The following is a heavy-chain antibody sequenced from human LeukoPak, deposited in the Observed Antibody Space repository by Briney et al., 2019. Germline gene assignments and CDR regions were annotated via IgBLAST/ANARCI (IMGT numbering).Heavy chain of an antibody. D-gene: IGHD6-13*01. CDR2: IRQDGDTK. V-gene: IGHV3-7*03. Sequence: GVSLRLSCAASGFPFNAYWMTWVRQAPGKGLEWVANIRQDGDTKYYVDSVKGRFTISRDNAMNSLYLQMNSLRAEDTAIYYCARSLPYGTTWYGRSDFWGQGTLVTVSS. CDR1: GFPFNAYW. CDR3: ARSLPYGTTWYGRSDF. J-gene: IGHJ4*02.